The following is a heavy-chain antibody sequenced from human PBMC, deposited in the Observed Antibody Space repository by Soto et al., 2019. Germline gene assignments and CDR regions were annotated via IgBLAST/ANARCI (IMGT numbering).Heavy chain of an antibody. V-gene: IGHV3-33*01. D-gene: IGHD5-12*01. J-gene: IGHJ4*02. CDR1: GFTFSSYG. CDR2: IWYDGSNK. Sequence: QVQLVESGGGVVQPGRSLRLSCAASGFTFSSYGMHWVRQAPGKGLEWVAVIWYDGSNKYYADSVKGRFTISRDNSKNTLYLQMNSLRAEDTAVYYCARDSSDGGYLGYWGQGTLVTVSS. CDR3: ARDSSDGGYLGY.